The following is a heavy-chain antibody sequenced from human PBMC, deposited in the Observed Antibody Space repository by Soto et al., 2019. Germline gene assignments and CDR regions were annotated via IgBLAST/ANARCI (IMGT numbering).Heavy chain of an antibody. Sequence: QVQLVQSGAEVKKPGASVKVSCKASGYTFTSYGISWVRQAPGHGPEWMGWISAYNGNTNYAQKLQGRVTMTTDTSTSTAYMELRSLRSDDTAVYYCARDYYGSGSYYPSDAFDIWGQGTMVTVSS. CDR1: GYTFTSYG. V-gene: IGHV1-18*01. CDR2: ISAYNGNT. D-gene: IGHD3-10*01. J-gene: IGHJ3*02. CDR3: ARDYYGSGSYYPSDAFDI.